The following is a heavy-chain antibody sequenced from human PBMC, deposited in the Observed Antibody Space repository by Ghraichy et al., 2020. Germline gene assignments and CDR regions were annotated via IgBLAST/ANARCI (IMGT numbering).Heavy chain of an antibody. CDR2: ISGSGRTI. V-gene: IGHV3-23*01. CDR3: AREVSPKNWNFDL. D-gene: IGHD3-10*01. CDR1: GFTFSNSA. Sequence: GGSLRLSCEGSGFTFSNSAIYWFRLAPGKGLEWVSSISGSGRTIDYKDSVKGRFTISRDNSWNTVYLQMNSLRPEDTAVYYCAREVSPKNWNFDLWGRGSLVVVSS. J-gene: IGHJ2*01.